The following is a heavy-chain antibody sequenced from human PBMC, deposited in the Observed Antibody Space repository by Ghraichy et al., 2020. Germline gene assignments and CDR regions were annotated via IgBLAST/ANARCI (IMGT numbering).Heavy chain of an antibody. D-gene: IGHD5/OR15-5a*01. V-gene: IGHV4-61*02. CDR2: IYASGRT. CDR3: ARANNFYDDGFDI. Sequence: TLSLTCTVSGGSISSGSYYWSWIRQPAGKGLEWVGRIYASGRTDYNPSVTSRVTISKDTSKNQFSLKLYSVTAADTAMYFCARANNFYDDGFDIWGQGTMVTVSS. CDR1: GGSISSGSYY. J-gene: IGHJ3*02.